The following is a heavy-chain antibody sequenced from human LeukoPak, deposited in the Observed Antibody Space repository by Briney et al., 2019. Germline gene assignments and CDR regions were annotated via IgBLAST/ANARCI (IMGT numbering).Heavy chain of an antibody. J-gene: IGHJ6*03. CDR2: IYYSGST. CDR1: GGSISSSSYY. CDR3: PSSPPRSGSYAWRTNYYYYMDV. D-gene: IGHD1-26*01. V-gene: IGHV4-39*02. Sequence: SETLSLTCTVSGGSISSSSYYWGWIRQPPGKGLEGIGSIYYSGSTYYNPSLKSRVTISVDTSKNHFSLKLSSVTAADTAVYYCPSSPPRSGSYAWRTNYYYYMDVWGKGTTVTISS.